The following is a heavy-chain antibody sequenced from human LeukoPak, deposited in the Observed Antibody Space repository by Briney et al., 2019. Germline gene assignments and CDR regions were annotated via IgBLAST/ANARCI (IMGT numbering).Heavy chain of an antibody. Sequence: GGSLRLSCAASGFTFSSYAMSWVRQPPGKGLEWVSSIDASGGSTYYADSVKGRFTISRDNSKNTFYLQMNSLRADDTAVYYCAKGSGSGWYGWFAPWGQGTLVTVSS. CDR1: GFTFSSYA. CDR2: IDASGGST. CDR3: AKGSGSGWYGWFAP. V-gene: IGHV3-23*01. D-gene: IGHD6-19*01. J-gene: IGHJ5*02.